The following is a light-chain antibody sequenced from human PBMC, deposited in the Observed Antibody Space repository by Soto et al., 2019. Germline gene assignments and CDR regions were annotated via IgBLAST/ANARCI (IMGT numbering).Light chain of an antibody. CDR1: QSVSSSY. CDR2: GAS. J-gene: IGKJ1*01. CDR3: QHYGSSWT. V-gene: IGKV3-20*01. Sequence: EIVLTQSPGTLSLSPGERATLSCRASQSVSSSYLAWYQQKAGQAPRLLIYGASNRATGIPDRLSGSGSGTDFILTISRLEPEDFAVYYCQHYGSSWTFGQGTKVDIK.